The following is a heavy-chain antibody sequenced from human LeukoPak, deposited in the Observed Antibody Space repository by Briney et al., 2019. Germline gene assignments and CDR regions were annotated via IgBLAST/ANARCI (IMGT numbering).Heavy chain of an antibody. CDR2: INRDGGGW. CDR3: ARDVPHNWFDT. CDR1: GLTLGNNW. J-gene: IGHJ5*02. Sequence: PGGALRLCCAASGLTLGNNWMQWVRQGRGKGVGWVSRINRDGGGWIDADGVRGRFTVSRDNAKNTLYLQMNSLRAEDTAVYYCARDVPHNWFDTWGQGTLVTVSS. V-gene: IGHV3-74*01.